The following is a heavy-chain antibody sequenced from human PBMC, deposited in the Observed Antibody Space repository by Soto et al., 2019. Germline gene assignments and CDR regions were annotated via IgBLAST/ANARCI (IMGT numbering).Heavy chain of an antibody. CDR3: ARGPRVVWVLTTEQRDVFDF. CDR2: INHSGST. V-gene: IGHV4-34*01. CDR1: GGSFSDFY. Sequence: QVQLQQWGAGLLKPSETLSLTCAVYGGSFSDFYWNCIRQPPGKGLEWIGEINHSGSTSYNPSLKSRVTISVDTNNDQISLELPSVTGADRAVYYCARGPRVVWVLTTEQRDVFDFWGQGTMVTVSS. J-gene: IGHJ3*01. D-gene: IGHD3-16*01.